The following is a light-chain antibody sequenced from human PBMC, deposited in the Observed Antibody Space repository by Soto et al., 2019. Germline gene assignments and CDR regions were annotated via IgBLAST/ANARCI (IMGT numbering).Light chain of an antibody. J-gene: IGLJ1*01. CDR3: CSYAGSYTFYV. V-gene: IGLV2-11*01. CDR2: DVS. CDR1: SSDVGGYNY. Sequence: ALTQPRSVSGSPGQSVTISCTGTSSDVGGYNYVSWYQQHPGKAPKLMIYDVSKRPSGVPDRFSGSKSGNTASLTISGLQAEDEADYYCCSYAGSYTFYVFGTGTKLTVL.